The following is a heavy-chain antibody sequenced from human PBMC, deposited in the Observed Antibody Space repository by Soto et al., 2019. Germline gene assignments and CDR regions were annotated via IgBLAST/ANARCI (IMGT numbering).Heavy chain of an antibody. J-gene: IGHJ4*02. D-gene: IGHD3-3*01. CDR2: IIPILGIA. CDR1: GGTFSSYT. Sequence: SVKVSCKASGGTFSSYTISWVRQAPGQGLEWMGRIIPILGIANYAQKFQGRVTITADKSTSTAYMELSSLRSEDTAVYYCAREDGWSGYYVEYWGQGPLVTVSS. CDR3: AREDGWSGYYVEY. V-gene: IGHV1-69*04.